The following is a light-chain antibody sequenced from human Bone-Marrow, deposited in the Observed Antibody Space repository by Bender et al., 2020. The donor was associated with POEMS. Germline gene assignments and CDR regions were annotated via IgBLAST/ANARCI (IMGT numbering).Light chain of an antibody. V-gene: IGLV2-11*01. J-gene: IGLJ2*01. Sequence: QSALTQPRSVSGSPGQSVTIYCTGTSGDVGGYNFVSWYQQHPGKAPELMIYDVTKRPSGVPDRFSASKSGDTASLTISGLQAEDEADYYCCSYAGTYVIFGGGTKVTVL. CDR1: SGDVGGYNF. CDR3: CSYAGTYVI. CDR2: DVT.